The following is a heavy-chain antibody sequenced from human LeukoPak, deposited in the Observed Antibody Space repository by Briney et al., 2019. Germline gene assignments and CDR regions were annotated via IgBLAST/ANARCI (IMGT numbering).Heavy chain of an antibody. CDR2: IIPIFGTA. V-gene: IGHV1-69*13. CDR3: ARDEGDGYNTPRGYFDY. D-gene: IGHD5-24*01. CDR1: GGTFSSYA. Sequence: SVKVSCKASGGTFSSYAISWVRQAPGQGLEWMGGIIPIFGTANYAQKFQGRVTITADESTSTAYMELSSLRSEDTAVYYCARDEGDGYNTPRGYFDYWGQGTLVTVSS. J-gene: IGHJ4*02.